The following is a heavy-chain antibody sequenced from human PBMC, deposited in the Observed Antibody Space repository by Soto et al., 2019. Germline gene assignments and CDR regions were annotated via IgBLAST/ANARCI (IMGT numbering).Heavy chain of an antibody. CDR1: GFTFTNYA. CDR2: ISFDGTNT. V-gene: IGHV3-30-3*01. Sequence: QVQLVESGGGVVQPGRSLTLSCAASGFTFTNYAMHWVRQAPGKGLEWVAVISFDGTNTYYAESVRGRVTISRDNSRNKLYLQMSSLRTEGTALFYCAGYIESIKGPHHNSVGLGYWGQGTLVTVSS. CDR3: AGYIESIKGPHHNSVGLGY. J-gene: IGHJ4*02. D-gene: IGHD1-1*01.